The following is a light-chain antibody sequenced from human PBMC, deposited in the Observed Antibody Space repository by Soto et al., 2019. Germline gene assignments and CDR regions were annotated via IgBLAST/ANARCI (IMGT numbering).Light chain of an antibody. CDR3: QQRSNWPIT. CDR1: QSVSSY. V-gene: IGKV3-11*01. Sequence: EIVLTQSPVTLSLSPGERATLSRRASQSVSSYLAWYQQKPGQAPRLLIYDASNRATGIPARFSGSGSGTDFTLTISSLEPEDFAVYYCQQRSNWPITFGQGTRLEIK. J-gene: IGKJ5*01. CDR2: DAS.